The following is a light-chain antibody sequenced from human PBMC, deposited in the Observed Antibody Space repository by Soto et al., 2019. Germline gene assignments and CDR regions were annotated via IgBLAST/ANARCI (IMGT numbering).Light chain of an antibody. CDR3: QQYGSSPWT. CDR2: GAS. Sequence: EIVLTQSPGTLSVSQGERATLSCGASQSVSSNLAWYQQKPGQAPRLLIYGASSRATGIPDRFSGSGSGTDFTLTISRLEPEDFAVYYCQQYGSSPWTFGQGTKVDI. CDR1: QSVSSN. J-gene: IGKJ1*01. V-gene: IGKV3-20*01.